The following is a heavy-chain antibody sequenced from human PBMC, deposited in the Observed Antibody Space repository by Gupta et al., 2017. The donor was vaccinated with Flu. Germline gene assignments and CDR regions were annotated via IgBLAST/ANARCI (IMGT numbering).Heavy chain of an antibody. CDR3: ARPKVRGDYAGAFDS. D-gene: IGHD4-17*01. V-gene: IGHV1-2*02. CDR2: INPDSGGT. J-gene: IGHJ4*02. Sequence: QVQLVQSGAEVKKPGASVKVSCKSSGYTFTDYYLHWVRQAPGQGLEWMGWINPDSGGTKTAQKFRGRVTRTRDTSISTAHMELSSLRSDDTAFYYCARPKVRGDYAGAFDSWGQGTLGTVAS. CDR1: GYTFTDYY.